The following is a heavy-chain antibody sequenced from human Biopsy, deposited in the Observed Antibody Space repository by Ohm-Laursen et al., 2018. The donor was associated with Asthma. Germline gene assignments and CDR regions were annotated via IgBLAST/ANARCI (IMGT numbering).Heavy chain of an antibody. V-gene: IGHV4-31*11. D-gene: IGHD6-19*01. CDR2: IYYSGST. J-gene: IGHJ5*02. CDR1: PGSFSGFY. Sequence: SQTLSLTCDVYPGSFSGFYWTWIRQHPGKGLEWIGFIYYSGSTYYNPSLKSRVSISIDTSKNQFSLKLSSVTAADTAVYYCARSIAVAGVPFDPWGQGTLVTVSS. CDR3: ARSIAVAGVPFDP.